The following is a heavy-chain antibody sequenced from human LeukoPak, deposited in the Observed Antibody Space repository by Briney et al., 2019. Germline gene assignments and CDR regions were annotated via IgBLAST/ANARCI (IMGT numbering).Heavy chain of an antibody. Sequence: SETLSLTCTVSGGSISSYYWSWIRQPPGMGLEWIGYIYYSGSTNYNPSLKSRVSISVDTSKNQFSLKLSSVTAADTAMYYCARGISSYYYGMDIWGQGTTVTVSS. J-gene: IGHJ6*02. D-gene: IGHD2/OR15-2a*01. CDR2: IYYSGST. CDR3: ARGISSYYYGMDI. CDR1: GGSISSYY. V-gene: IGHV4-59*01.